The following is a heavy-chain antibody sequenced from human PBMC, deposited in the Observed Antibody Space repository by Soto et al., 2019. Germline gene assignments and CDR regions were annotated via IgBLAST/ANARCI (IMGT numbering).Heavy chain of an antibody. CDR2: INPNSGGT. J-gene: IGHJ6*02. V-gene: IGHV1-2*02. Sequence: GASVKVSCKASGYTFTGYYMHWVRQAPGQGLEWMGWINPNSGGTNYAQKFQGRVTMTRDTSISTAYMELSRLRSDDTAVYYCARDPGDRGATWFSGGMDVWGQGTTVTVSS. D-gene: IGHD1-26*01. CDR1: GYTFTGYY. CDR3: ARDPGDRGATWFSGGMDV.